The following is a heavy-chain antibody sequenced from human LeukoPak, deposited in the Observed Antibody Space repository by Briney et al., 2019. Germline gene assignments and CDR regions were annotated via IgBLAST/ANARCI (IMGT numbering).Heavy chain of an antibody. D-gene: IGHD3-10*01. Sequence: ASVKVSCKASGHTFTSYDINWVRQATGQGLEWMGWMNPNSGNTGYAQKFQGRVTMTRNTSISTAYMELSSLRSEDTAVYYCARTGRRYYYGSGSRVWFDPWGQGTLVTVSS. CDR3: ARTGRRYYYGSGSRVWFDP. V-gene: IGHV1-8*01. CDR2: MNPNSGNT. CDR1: GHTFTSYD. J-gene: IGHJ5*02.